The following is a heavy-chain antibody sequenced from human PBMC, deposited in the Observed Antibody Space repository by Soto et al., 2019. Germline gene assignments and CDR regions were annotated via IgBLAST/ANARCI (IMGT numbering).Heavy chain of an antibody. J-gene: IGHJ5*01. V-gene: IGHV4-30-4*01. CDR1: GASITSVDYY. CDR3: AGALGILAGYYRP. CDR2: IYYRGTS. Sequence: SETLSLTCTVSGASITSVDYYWSWIRQSPGTGLEWIGYIYYRGTSYYNPSLKSRVSMSVDTSKNQFSLKLESVTAADTAVYYCAGALGILAGYYRPWGQGTLVTVSS. D-gene: IGHD3-9*01.